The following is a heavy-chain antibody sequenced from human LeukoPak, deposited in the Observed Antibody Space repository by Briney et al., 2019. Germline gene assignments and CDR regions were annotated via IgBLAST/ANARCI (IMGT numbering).Heavy chain of an antibody. CDR1: GYTFTSYY. V-gene: IGHV1-46*01. Sequence: ASVEVSCKASGYTFTSYYMHWVRQAPGQGLEWMGIINPSGGSTSYAQKFQGRVTMTRDTSTSTVYMELSSLRSEDTAVYYCARDPLPTYCSSTSCYRPGWFDPWGQGTLVTVSS. CDR3: ARDPLPTYCSSTSCYRPGWFDP. J-gene: IGHJ5*02. CDR2: INPSGGST. D-gene: IGHD2-2*02.